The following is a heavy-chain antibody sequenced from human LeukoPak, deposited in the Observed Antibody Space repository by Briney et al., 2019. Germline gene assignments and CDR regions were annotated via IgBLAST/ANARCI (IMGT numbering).Heavy chain of an antibody. D-gene: IGHD4-17*01. CDR2: IYYSGST. V-gene: IGHV4-39*01. Sequence: ETLSLTCTVSGGSISSGDYYWSWIRQPPGKGLEWIGSIYYSGSTYYNPSLKSRVTISVDTSKNQFSLKLSSVTAADTAVYYCARTNHDYGDYGDYYYYMDVWGKGTTVTVSS. CDR3: ARTNHDYGDYGDYYYYMDV. J-gene: IGHJ6*03. CDR1: GGSISSGDYY.